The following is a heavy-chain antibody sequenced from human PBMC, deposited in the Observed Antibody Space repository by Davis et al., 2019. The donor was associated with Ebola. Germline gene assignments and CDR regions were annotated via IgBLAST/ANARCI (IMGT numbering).Heavy chain of an antibody. Sequence: ASVKVSCKVSTYTFTEYYMHWVRQAPGQGLEWMGWISTDPGGIIYAQKFQDRITMTTDISTATDYMEVTSLKSEDTALYYCARLYNNDWQKNWYFDLWGPGTLVTVSS. J-gene: IGHJ2*01. CDR3: ARLYNNDWQKNWYFDL. CDR2: ISTDPGGI. D-gene: IGHD3-10*01. CDR1: TYTFTEYY. V-gene: IGHV1-2*02.